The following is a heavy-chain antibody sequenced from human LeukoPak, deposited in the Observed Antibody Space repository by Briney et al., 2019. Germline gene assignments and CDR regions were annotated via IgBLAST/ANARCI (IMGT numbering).Heavy chain of an antibody. Sequence: PSETLSLTCTVSGGSIRNYFWSWIRQPPGKGLEWIGYVFSSGTTNYNPSLKGRVTLLIDTSKNQFSLELSSVTAADTAVYYCARSGRGAAGTRYISDFWGQGTLVTVSS. CDR3: ARSGRGAAGTRYISDF. CDR2: VFSSGTT. CDR1: GGSIRNYF. D-gene: IGHD6-13*01. V-gene: IGHV4-59*01. J-gene: IGHJ4*02.